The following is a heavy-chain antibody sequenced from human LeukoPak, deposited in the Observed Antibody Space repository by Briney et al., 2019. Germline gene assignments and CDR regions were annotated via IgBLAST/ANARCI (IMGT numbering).Heavy chain of an antibody. V-gene: IGHV1-69*01. CDR3: ARGSSKYYYYYMDV. CDR2: IIPIFGTA. Sequence: VKVSCKASGGTFSIYAISWVRQAPGQGLEWMGGIIPIFGTANYAQKFQGRVTITADESTSTAYMELSSLRSEDTAVYYCARGSSKYYYYYMDVWGKGTTVTVSS. D-gene: IGHD2-2*01. CDR1: GGTFSIYA. J-gene: IGHJ6*03.